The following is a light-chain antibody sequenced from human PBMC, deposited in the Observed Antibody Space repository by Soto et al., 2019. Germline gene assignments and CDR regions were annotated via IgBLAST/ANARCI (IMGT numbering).Light chain of an antibody. Sequence: DVVLTQSPLSLPVTLGQPASISCRSSQSLVYSDGNTYLNWFQQRPGQSPRRLIYRVSNRDSGVPVRFSGSGSGSDFTLKISSVVAEDVGVYYCMQGIQLPPITFGKGTRLEIK. CDR2: RVS. J-gene: IGKJ5*01. CDR3: MQGIQLPPIT. V-gene: IGKV2-30*01. CDR1: QSLVYSDGNTY.